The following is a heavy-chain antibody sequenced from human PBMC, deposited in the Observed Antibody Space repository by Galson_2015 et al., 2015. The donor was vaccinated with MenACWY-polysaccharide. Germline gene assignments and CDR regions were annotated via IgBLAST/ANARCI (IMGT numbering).Heavy chain of an antibody. CDR2: ITYDGSDQ. J-gene: IGHJ4*02. CDR3: AKREARNSGPFDL. D-gene: IGHD6-19*01. V-gene: IGHV3-30*18. Sequence: LRLSCAASGFTFSSYGMHWVRQAPGKGLEWVTYITYDGSDQSYARSVKGRFTISRDNSKSMLYLQMDSLRAEDTAVYHCAKREARNSGPFDLWGQGALVTVSS. CDR1: GFTFSSYG.